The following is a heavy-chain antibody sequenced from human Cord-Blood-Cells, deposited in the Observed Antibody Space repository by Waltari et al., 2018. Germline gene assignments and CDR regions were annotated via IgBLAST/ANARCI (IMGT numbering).Heavy chain of an antibody. V-gene: IGHV4-38-2*01. CDR2: IYHSGST. CDR1: GYSISSGYY. CDR3: ARGFSGHIAAQSSPFDY. Sequence: QVQLQESGPGLVKPSETLSLTCAVSGYSISSGYYWGWIRQPPGKGLEWIGSIYHSGSTYYNPSLKRRVTISVDTSKNQFSLKLSCVTAADTAVYYCARGFSGHIAAQSSPFDYWGQGTLVTVSS. D-gene: IGHD6-13*01. J-gene: IGHJ4*02.